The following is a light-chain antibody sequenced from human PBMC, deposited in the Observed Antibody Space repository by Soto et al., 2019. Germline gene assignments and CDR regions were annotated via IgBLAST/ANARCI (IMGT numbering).Light chain of an antibody. CDR1: QGVSSY. V-gene: IGKV3-11*01. J-gene: IGKJ1*01. Sequence: EIVLTQSPATLSLSPGERATLSCRASQGVSSYLAWFQQKPGQAPRLLIYDASNRATGIPARFSGSGSGTDFTLTISSLEPEDFAVYYCQQRSNWQRTFGQGTKV. CDR2: DAS. CDR3: QQRSNWQRT.